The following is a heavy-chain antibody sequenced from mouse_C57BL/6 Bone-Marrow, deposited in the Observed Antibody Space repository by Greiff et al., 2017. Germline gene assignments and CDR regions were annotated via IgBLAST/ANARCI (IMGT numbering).Heavy chain of an antibody. J-gene: IGHJ3*01. CDR1: GYAFTNYL. CDR3: ARGGYYGSTFAY. V-gene: IGHV1-54*01. D-gene: IGHD1-1*01. CDR2: LNPGSGGT. Sequence: QVQLQQSGAELVRPGTSVKVSCKASGYAFTNYLIAWVKQRPGQGLEWIGVLNPGSGGTNYNEKFKGKATLTADKSSSTAYMQLSSLTSEDSAVYFCARGGYYGSTFAYWGQGTLVTVAA.